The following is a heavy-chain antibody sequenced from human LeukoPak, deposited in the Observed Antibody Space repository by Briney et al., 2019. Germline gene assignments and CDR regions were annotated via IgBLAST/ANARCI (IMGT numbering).Heavy chain of an antibody. CDR2: IYPNGNT. CDR1: GFTVSSNY. Sequence: GGSLRLSCAASGFTVSSNYMNWVRQAPGKGLEWVSMIYPNGNTFYTDSVKGRFTISRDNSKNTLDLQMNSLRAEDTAVYYCARRGHGYGSPFDYWGQGTLVTVSS. CDR3: ARRGHGYGSPFDY. J-gene: IGHJ4*02. D-gene: IGHD5-18*01. V-gene: IGHV3-66*04.